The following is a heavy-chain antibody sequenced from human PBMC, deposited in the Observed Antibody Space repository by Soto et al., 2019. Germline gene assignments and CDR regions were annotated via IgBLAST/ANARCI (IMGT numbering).Heavy chain of an antibody. CDR2: TYYRSKWYY. CDR1: GDSVSSNHAT. D-gene: IGHD3-16*01. Sequence: SQTLSLTCAISGDSVSSNHATWDWIRQSPSRGLEWLGRTYYRSKWYYDYALSVKSRITINPDTSNNQLSLQLNSVTPDEPDVYDGVRLIGNSWLDSWGQGHLVPVSS. V-gene: IGHV6-1*01. CDR3: VRLIGNSWLDS. J-gene: IGHJ5*01.